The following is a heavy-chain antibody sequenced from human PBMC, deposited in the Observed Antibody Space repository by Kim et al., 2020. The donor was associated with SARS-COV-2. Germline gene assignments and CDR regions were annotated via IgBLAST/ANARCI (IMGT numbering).Heavy chain of an antibody. CDR2: IYYSGST. J-gene: IGHJ5*02. Sequence: SETLSLTCTVSGGSISSSSYYWGWIRQPPGKGLEWIGSIYYSGSTYYNPSLKSRVTISVDTSKNQFSLKLSSVTAADTAVYYCARQDWLWMKLWNWFDP. CDR1: GGSISSSSYY. V-gene: IGHV4-39*01. D-gene: IGHD5-18*01. CDR3: ARQDWLWMKLWNWFDP.